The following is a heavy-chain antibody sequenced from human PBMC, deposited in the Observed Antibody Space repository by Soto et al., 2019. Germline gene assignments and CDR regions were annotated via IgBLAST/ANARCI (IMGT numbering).Heavy chain of an antibody. CDR1: GFTVSSYY. J-gene: IGHJ4*02. CDR3: ARAFGGSYDY. CDR2: IYSSGPT. V-gene: IGHV3-53*01. Sequence: PGGSLRLSCAASGFTVSSYYMNWVRLVPEKGLEWVSVIYSSGPTFYADSVRGRFTISRDNSKNTLYLQMNSLRVEDTAVYYCARAFGGSYDYWGQETLVTVSS. D-gene: IGHD1-26*01.